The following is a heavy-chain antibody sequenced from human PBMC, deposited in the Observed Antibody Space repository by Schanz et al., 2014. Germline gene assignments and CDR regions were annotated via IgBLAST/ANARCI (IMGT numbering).Heavy chain of an antibody. CDR3: ARSRGFDSIFDF. CDR1: GFTFITYT. V-gene: IGHV3-48*01. CDR2: ISSSGTSI. J-gene: IGHJ4*02. D-gene: IGHD5-12*01. Sequence: EVQLVESGGGVVQPGGSLRLSCATSGFTFITYTMNWVRQPPGKGLQWVSFISSSGTSIYYADSVKGRFTISRDNAKNSLYLQMNSLRAEDTAVYYCARSRGFDSIFDFWGRGTLVTVSS.